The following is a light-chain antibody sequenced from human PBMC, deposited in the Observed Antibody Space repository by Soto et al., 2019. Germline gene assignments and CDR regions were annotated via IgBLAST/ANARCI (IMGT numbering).Light chain of an antibody. Sequence: TPSQVTLSLSPVVRAPLSCWASQGVSSKLAWYQQKPGQAPRLLIYGASTRATGIPARFSGSGSGTEFTLTISSLQSEDFAVYYCQQYNNWPPITLGQGTRLE. CDR2: GAS. CDR3: QQYNNWPPIT. J-gene: IGKJ5*01. V-gene: IGKV3D-15*01. CDR1: QGVSSK.